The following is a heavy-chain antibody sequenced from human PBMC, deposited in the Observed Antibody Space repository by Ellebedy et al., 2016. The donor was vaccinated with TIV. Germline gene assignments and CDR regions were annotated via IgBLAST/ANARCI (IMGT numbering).Heavy chain of an antibody. CDR3: ARDIPQRPNPARFDP. CDR2: INSDGSST. Sequence: GESLKISCAASGFTLSGYWMHWVRQAPGKGLVWVSSINSDGSSTSYADSVKGRFTISRDNAKNTLYLQMNSLRAEYTAVYYCARDIPQRPNPARFDPWGQGTLVTVSS. V-gene: IGHV3-74*01. J-gene: IGHJ5*02. CDR1: GFTLSGYW. D-gene: IGHD1-1*01.